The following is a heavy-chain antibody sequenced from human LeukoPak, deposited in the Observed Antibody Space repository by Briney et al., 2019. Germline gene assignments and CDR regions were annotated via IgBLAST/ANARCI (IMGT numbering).Heavy chain of an antibody. CDR1: GFTLSDYW. CDR2: INPDGSST. Sequence: PGRSLRLSCAASGFTLSDYWMHWVRQGPGKGLVWVSRINPDGSSTNDADFVKGRFTISRDNAKNTLNLQMNSLRAEDTAVYYCVRSTAVLPFDYWGQGIPVTVSS. D-gene: IGHD6-6*01. V-gene: IGHV3-74*01. J-gene: IGHJ4*02. CDR3: VRSTAVLPFDY.